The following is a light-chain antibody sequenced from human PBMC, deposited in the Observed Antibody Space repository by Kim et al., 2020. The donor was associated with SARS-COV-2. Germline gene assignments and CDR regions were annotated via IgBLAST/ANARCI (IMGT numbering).Light chain of an antibody. V-gene: IGLV2-8*01. CDR2: ELD. J-gene: IGLJ2*01. CDR1: SSDVGAYNY. CDR3: SSYAGSNNVV. Sequence: GQSVAISCTGTSSDVGAYNYVSWYQQHPGKAPKLMSYELDKRPSGVPDRFSGSKSGNTASLTVSGLQAEDEADYYCSSYAGSNNVVFGGGTQLTVL.